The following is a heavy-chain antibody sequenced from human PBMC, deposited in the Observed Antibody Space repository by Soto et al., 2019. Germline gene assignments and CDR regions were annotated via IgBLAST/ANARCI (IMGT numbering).Heavy chain of an antibody. V-gene: IGHV1-18*01. Sequence: ASVTVSCKASGYTFTSYGSSWVRQAPGQGLEWMGWISAYNGNTNYAQKLQGRVTMTTDTSTSTAYMELRSLRSDNTAVYYCARGGCSSTSCYPIDYGAREPWSPSPQ. J-gene: IGHJ4*02. CDR3: ARGGCSSTSCYPIDY. CDR2: ISAYNGNT. D-gene: IGHD2-2*01. CDR1: GYTFTSYG.